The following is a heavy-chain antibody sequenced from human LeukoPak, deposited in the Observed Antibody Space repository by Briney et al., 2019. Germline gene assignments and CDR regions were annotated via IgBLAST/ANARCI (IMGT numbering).Heavy chain of an antibody. Sequence: GASVRVSCKASGYTFTSYGISWVRQAPGQGLEWMGWISAYNGNTNYAQKLQGRVTMTTDTSTSTAYMELRSLRSDDTAVYYCASTDRPITMIVVVPWFDYWGQGTLVTVSS. CDR3: ASTDRPITMIVVVPWFDY. CDR1: GYTFTSYG. CDR2: ISAYNGNT. V-gene: IGHV1-18*01. J-gene: IGHJ4*02. D-gene: IGHD3-22*01.